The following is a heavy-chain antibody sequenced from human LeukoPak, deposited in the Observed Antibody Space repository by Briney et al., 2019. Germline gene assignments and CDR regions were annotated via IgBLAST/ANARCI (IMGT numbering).Heavy chain of an antibody. CDR2: MNPNSGNT. CDR3: ARVIVVANDAFDI. J-gene: IGHJ3*02. V-gene: IGHV1-8*01. CDR1: GYTFTSYD. Sequence: EASVKVSCKASGYTFTSYDINWVRQATGQGPEWMGWMNPNSGNTGYAQKFQGRVTMTRNTSISTAYMELSSLRSEDTAVYYCARVIVVANDAFDIWGQGTMVTVSS. D-gene: IGHD3-22*01.